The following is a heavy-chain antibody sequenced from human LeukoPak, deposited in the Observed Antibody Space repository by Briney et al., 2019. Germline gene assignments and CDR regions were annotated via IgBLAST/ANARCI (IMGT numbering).Heavy chain of an antibody. CDR1: GGSISSGDYY. J-gene: IGHJ4*02. CDR3: ARALRTDIVVVPAAIDY. Sequence: SETLSLTCTVSGGSISSGDYYWSWIRQPPGKGLECIGYIYYSGSTYYNPSLKSRVTISVDTSKNQFSLKLSSVTAADTAVYYCARALRTDIVVVPAAIDYWGQGTLVTVSS. D-gene: IGHD2-2*02. V-gene: IGHV4-30-4*01. CDR2: IYYSGST.